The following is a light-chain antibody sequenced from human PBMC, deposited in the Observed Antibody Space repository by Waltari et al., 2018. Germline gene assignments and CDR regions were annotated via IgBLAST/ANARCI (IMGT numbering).Light chain of an antibody. CDR2: GVT. V-gene: IGLV2-11*01. CDR1: SGDVGGYNF. Sequence: QSALTQPRSVSGSPGQSVTISCTGTSGDVGGYNFVSWYQQHPGQAPKLMIFGVTERPSGVPDRFSGSKSGNTASLTISGLQAEDEADYFCCSYAGNYIVFGGGTKMTVL. J-gene: IGLJ2*01. CDR3: CSYAGNYIV.